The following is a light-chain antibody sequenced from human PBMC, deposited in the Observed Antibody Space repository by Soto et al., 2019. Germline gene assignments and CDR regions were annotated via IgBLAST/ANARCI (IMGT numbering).Light chain of an antibody. V-gene: IGLV2-8*01. Sequence: QSVLTQPPSASGSPGQLVTISCTGTSSDVGGYNYVSWYQQHPGKAPKLMIYEVSKRPSGVPDRFSGSKSGNTASLTVSGLQAEDEDDYYCSSYAGSNNYVVFGGGTKLTVL. J-gene: IGLJ2*01. CDR2: EVS. CDR1: SSDVGGYNY. CDR3: SSYAGSNNYVV.